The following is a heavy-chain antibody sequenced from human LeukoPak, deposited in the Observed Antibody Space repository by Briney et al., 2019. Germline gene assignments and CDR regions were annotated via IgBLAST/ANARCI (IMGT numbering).Heavy chain of an antibody. CDR1: GGSISSYY. Sequence: SETLSLTCTVSGGSISSYYWSWIRQPPGKGLEGSGYIYHRGSTKYNPSLKRRVTISVDTSKSQFSLKLSSVAGADTAVYYCARDGYSGNDGLWGQGTLVTVSS. V-gene: IGHV4-59*01. D-gene: IGHD5-12*01. CDR3: ARDGYSGNDGL. J-gene: IGHJ4*02. CDR2: IYHRGST.